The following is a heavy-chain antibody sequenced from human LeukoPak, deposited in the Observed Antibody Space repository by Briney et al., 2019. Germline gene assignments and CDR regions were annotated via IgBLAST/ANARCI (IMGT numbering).Heavy chain of an antibody. J-gene: IGHJ4*02. CDR3: AKGVDYYGSGSYHPYFDY. D-gene: IGHD3-10*01. CDR2: IYYSGST. V-gene: IGHV4-39*01. Sequence: SETLSLTCTVSGGSISSSSYYWGWIRQPPGKGLEWIASIYYSGSTYYNPSLKSRVTISVDTSKNQFSLKLSSVTAADTAVYYCAKGVDYYGSGSYHPYFDYWGQGTLVTVSS. CDR1: GGSISSSSYY.